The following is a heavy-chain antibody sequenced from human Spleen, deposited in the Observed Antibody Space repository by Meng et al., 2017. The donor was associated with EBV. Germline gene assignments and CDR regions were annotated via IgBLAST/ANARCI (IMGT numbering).Heavy chain of an antibody. CDR1: GFTFSSFG. J-gene: IGHJ4*02. CDR2: TNEDGRIT. CDR3: SRDLAGADDV. V-gene: IGHV3-74*01. Sequence: VQLVESGGGLVKPGGSLRLSCAASGFTFSSFGMHWFRQAPGKGLVWVARTNEDGRITDYADAVKGRFTISRDNTKNILYLQMNSLRSEDTATYFCSRDLAGADDVWGQGDLVTVSS. D-gene: IGHD5-24*01.